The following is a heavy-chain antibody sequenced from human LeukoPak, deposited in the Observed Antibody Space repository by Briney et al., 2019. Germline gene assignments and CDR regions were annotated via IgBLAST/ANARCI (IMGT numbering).Heavy chain of an antibody. CDR3: GRAPPRTYYYNSRGYYFDP. D-gene: IGHD3-22*01. Sequence: PGGSLRLSCAASGFTVSSNYMSWVRQAPGKGLEWVSVIYSGGSTYYADSVKGRFTISRDNSKNTLYLQMNSLRAEDTAVYYCGRAPPRTYYYNSRGYYFDPGGQETLVTVSS. CDR2: IYSGGST. J-gene: IGHJ5*02. CDR1: GFTVSSNY. V-gene: IGHV3-53*01.